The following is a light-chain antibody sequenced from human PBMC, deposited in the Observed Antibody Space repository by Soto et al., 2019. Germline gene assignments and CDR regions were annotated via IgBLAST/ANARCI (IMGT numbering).Light chain of an antibody. V-gene: IGKV1-5*01. J-gene: IGKJ2*01. CDR3: QQYTRYPYT. CDR1: QSLDKW. Sequence: DIQMTQSPSTLSASVGDRVSISCRASQSLDKWLAWYQQKPGEAPKLLVSDASNLESGVSSRFTGSGSGTEFTLTIIRLQPDEFATYCFQQYTRYPYTFGQGTKLEIK. CDR2: DAS.